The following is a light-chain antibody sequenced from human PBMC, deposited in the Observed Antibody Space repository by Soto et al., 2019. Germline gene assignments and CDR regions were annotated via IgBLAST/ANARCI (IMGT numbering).Light chain of an antibody. CDR3: ETWDSNTRV. J-gene: IGLJ1*01. V-gene: IGLV4-60*02. CDR1: SGHSSYI. Sequence: QTVVTQSSSASASLGSSVKLTCTLSSGHSSYIIAWHQQQPGKAPRYLMNLEGSGTYNKGSGVPDRFSGSSSGADRYLTISTLQFEDEADYYCETWDSNTRVFGTGTKLTVL. CDR2: LEGSGTY.